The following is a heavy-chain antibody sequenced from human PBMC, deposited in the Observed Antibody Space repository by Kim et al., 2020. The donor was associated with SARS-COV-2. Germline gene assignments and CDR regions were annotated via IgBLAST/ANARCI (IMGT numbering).Heavy chain of an antibody. CDR2: INSDGTSI. J-gene: IGHJ5*02. CDR1: GFTFSDYY. CDR3: VREPAS. Sequence: GWSLRLSCAASGFTFSDYYMSWIRQAPGKGLEWVAYINSDGTSIKYADSVNGRFAISRDNGKQSLSLQMSSLTPDDTAVYYCVREPASCGQGTLVTVSS. V-gene: IGHV3-11*01.